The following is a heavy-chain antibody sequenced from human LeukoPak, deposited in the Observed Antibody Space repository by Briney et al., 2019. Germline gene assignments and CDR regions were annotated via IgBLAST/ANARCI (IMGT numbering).Heavy chain of an antibody. Sequence: ASVKVSCKASGYTFTIYGISWVRQAPGQGLEWMGWISAYNGNTNYAQKLQGRVTLTTDTSTSTAYMELRSLRSDDTAVYYCARMGVYYYDSSGPEGAAFDIWGQGTMVTVSP. J-gene: IGHJ3*02. V-gene: IGHV1-18*01. CDR2: ISAYNGNT. CDR3: ARMGVYYYDSSGPEGAAFDI. D-gene: IGHD3-22*01. CDR1: GYTFTIYG.